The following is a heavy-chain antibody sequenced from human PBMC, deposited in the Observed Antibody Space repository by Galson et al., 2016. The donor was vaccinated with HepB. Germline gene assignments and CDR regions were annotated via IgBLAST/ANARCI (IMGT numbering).Heavy chain of an antibody. J-gene: IGHJ4*02. CDR3: ARTPRYYYDNSHFDY. CDR2: TYYRSKWYN. CDR1: GDSVSSNSAA. V-gene: IGHV6-1*01. D-gene: IGHD3-22*01. Sequence: CAISGDSVSSNSAAWNWIRQSPSRGLEWLGRTYYRSKWYNDYAVSVKSRITINPDTSKNQVSLHLNSVTPEDTAVYYCARTPRYYYDNSHFDYWGQGTLVTVSS.